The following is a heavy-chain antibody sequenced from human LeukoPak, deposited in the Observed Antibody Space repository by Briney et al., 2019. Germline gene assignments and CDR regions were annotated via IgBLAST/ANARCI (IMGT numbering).Heavy chain of an antibody. CDR2: IRYDGSNK. Sequence: GSLRLSCAASGFPFSSYGMHWVRQAPGKGLEWVAFIRYDGSNKYYADSVKGRFTISRDNSKNTLYLQMNSLRAEDTAVYYCAKGGQVYRYDSSGANRPNFDYWGQGTLVTVSS. CDR1: GFPFSSYG. V-gene: IGHV3-30*02. D-gene: IGHD3-22*01. J-gene: IGHJ4*02. CDR3: AKGGQVYRYDSSGANRPNFDY.